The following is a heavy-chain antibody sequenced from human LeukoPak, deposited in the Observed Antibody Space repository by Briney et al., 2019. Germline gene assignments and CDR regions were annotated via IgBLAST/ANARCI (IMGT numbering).Heavy chain of an antibody. Sequence: GGSLRLSCAASGFTFSNYAMTWVRQAPGKGLEWGSGIGGGGGNTYYADSVKGRFTISRDNSKKTVHLQMSSLRAEDTAVYYCAKGGRGTGGNWFDPWGQGTLVTVSS. J-gene: IGHJ5*02. CDR2: IGGGGGNT. D-gene: IGHD2-8*02. CDR1: GFTFSNYA. CDR3: AKGGRGTGGNWFDP. V-gene: IGHV3-23*01.